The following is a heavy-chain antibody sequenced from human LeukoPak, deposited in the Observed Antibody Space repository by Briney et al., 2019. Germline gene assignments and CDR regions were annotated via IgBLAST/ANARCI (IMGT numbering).Heavy chain of an antibody. CDR3: ARTSDTAMGNAFDI. CDR1: GFTFSSYA. Sequence: GGSLRLSCAASGFTFSSYAMHWVRQAPGKGLEYVSAISSNGGSTYYANSVKGRFTISRDNSKNTLYLQMGSLRAEDMAVYYCARTSDTAMGNAFDIWGQGTMVTVSS. V-gene: IGHV3-64*01. CDR2: ISSNGGST. J-gene: IGHJ3*02. D-gene: IGHD5-18*01.